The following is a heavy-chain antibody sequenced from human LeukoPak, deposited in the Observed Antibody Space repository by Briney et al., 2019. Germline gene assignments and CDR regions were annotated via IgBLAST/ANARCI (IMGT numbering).Heavy chain of an antibody. CDR2: IYHSGST. CDR3: ARGVRYYGSGSYYFYFDY. J-gene: IGHJ4*02. D-gene: IGHD3-10*01. CDR1: GGFISSGGYS. V-gene: IGHV4-30-2*01. Sequence: SQTLSLTCAVSGGFISSGGYSWSWIRQPPGKGLEWIGYIYHSGSTYYNPSLKSRVTISVDRSKNQFSLKLSSVTAADTAVYYCARGVRYYGSGSYYFYFDYWGQGTLVTVSS.